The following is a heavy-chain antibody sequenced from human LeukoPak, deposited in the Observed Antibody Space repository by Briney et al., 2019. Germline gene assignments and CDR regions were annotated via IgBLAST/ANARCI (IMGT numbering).Heavy chain of an antibody. Sequence: HTGGSLRLSCAASGFTFSSHAIIWLRQAPGKGLEGVSGISGSGGSTYYADSVKGRFTISRENYKNTVYLQMNRLRAEDAAVYYCAKDLYGDYVVDYWGQGTLVTVSS. CDR2: ISGSGGST. D-gene: IGHD4-17*01. V-gene: IGHV3-23*01. J-gene: IGHJ4*02. CDR1: GFTFSSHA. CDR3: AKDLYGDYVVDY.